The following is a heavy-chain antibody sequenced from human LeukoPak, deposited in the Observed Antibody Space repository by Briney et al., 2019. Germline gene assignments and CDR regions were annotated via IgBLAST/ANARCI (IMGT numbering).Heavy chain of an antibody. J-gene: IGHJ6*02. V-gene: IGHV3-66*01. CDR1: GFSVSNNY. Sequence: GGFLRLSCAASGFSVSNNYMSWVRQAPGKGLEWVSIIHSGGNTYSADSVKGRFTVYRDNPRKTLYLQMNSVRAEDTAVYYCARVSWGSYYGSGSYGGMDVWGRGTTVTVSS. CDR2: IHSGGNT. D-gene: IGHD3-10*01. CDR3: ARVSWGSYYGSGSYGGMDV.